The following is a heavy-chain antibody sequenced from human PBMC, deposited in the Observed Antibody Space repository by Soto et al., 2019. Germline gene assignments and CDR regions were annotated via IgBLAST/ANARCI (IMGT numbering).Heavy chain of an antibody. CDR2: VYPDDSDT. D-gene: IGHD2-2*01. CDR1: GYNFINHW. V-gene: IGHV5-51*01. CDR3: ARPTYCSSTHCSPFDY. J-gene: IGHJ4*02. Sequence: PGESLKISCKGSGYNFINHWIAWVRQMPGKGLEWMGIVYPDDSDTRYSTSFQGQVTISADKSISTAYLQWSSLEASDTAMYYWARPTYCSSTHCSPFDYWGQGTLVTVSS.